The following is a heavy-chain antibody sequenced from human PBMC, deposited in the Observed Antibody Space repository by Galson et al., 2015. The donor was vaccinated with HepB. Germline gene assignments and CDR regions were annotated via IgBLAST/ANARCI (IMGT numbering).Heavy chain of an antibody. J-gene: IGHJ6*02. CDR1: GGSISSYY. Sequence: SETLSLTCTVSGGSISSYYWSWIRQPPGKGLEWIGYIYYSGSTNYNPSLKSRVTISVDTSKNQFSLKLSSVTAADTAVYYCARDPGAPNGSGSYYGMDVWGQGTTVTVSS. CDR3: ARDPGAPNGSGSYYGMDV. CDR2: IYYSGST. V-gene: IGHV4-59*01. D-gene: IGHD3-10*01.